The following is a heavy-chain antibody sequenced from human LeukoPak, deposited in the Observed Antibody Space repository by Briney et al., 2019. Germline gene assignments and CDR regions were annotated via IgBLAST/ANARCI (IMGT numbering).Heavy chain of an antibody. CDR3: AKGTRQNPVLRFFEWLLPYYFDY. D-gene: IGHD3-3*01. J-gene: IGHJ4*02. V-gene: IGHV3-43*02. CDR1: GFTFYDYA. Sequence: HPGGSLRLSCAASGFTFYDYAMHWVRQAPGKGLEWVSHISGDGGSTYYADSVKGRFTISRDNSKNSLYLQMNSLRTEDTALYYCAKGTRQNPVLRFFEWLLPYYFDYWGQGTLVTVSS. CDR2: ISGDGGST.